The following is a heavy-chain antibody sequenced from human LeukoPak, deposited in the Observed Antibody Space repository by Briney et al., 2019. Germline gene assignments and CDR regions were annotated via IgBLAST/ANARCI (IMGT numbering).Heavy chain of an antibody. V-gene: IGHV4-39*07. D-gene: IGHD5-12*01. CDR3: ARGRGYDPVVFYFDY. CDR2: IYYSGST. Sequence: SETLSLTCTVSGGSISSSSYYWGWIRQPPGKGLVWIGNIYYSGSTYYNPSLKSRVTITLDTSKNQFSLNLTSVTAADTALYYCARGRGYDPVVFYFDYWGQGNLVTVSS. CDR1: GGSISSSSYY. J-gene: IGHJ4*02.